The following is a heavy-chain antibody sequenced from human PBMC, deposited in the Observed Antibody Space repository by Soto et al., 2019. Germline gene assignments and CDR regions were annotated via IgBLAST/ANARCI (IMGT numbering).Heavy chain of an antibody. CDR1: GFSFSSYS. D-gene: IGHD2-15*01. CDR2: ISSSASHI. J-gene: IGHJ5*02. CDR3: ARGYTGYCSGGTCYWFYP. V-gene: IGHV3-21*01. Sequence: EVQLVESGGGLVKPGGSLRLSCAASGFSFSSYSMNWVRQAPGKGLEWVSSISSSASHINYADSVKGRFTISRDNAKKSLYLQMNSLRAEDTTVYYCARGYTGYCSGGTCYWFYPWGQGTLVTVSS.